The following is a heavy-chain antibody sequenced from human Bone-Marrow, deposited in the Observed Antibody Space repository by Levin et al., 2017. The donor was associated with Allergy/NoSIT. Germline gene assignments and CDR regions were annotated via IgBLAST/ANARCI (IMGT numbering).Heavy chain of an antibody. CDR2: ISYDGSNK. Sequence: AGGSLRLSCAASGFTFSSYGMHWVRQAPGKGLEWVAVISYDGSNKYYADSVKGRFTISRDNSKNTLYLQMNSLRAEDTAVYYCAKDQCSSTSCYGFDAFDIWGQGTMVTVSS. CDR1: GFTFSSYG. CDR3: AKDQCSSTSCYGFDAFDI. V-gene: IGHV3-30*18. J-gene: IGHJ3*02. D-gene: IGHD2-2*01.